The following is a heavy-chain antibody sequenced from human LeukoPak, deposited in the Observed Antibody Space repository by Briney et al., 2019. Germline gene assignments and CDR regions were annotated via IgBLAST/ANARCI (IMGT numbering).Heavy chain of an antibody. D-gene: IGHD3-16*02. CDR2: ISRSSNYK. Sequence: GGSLRLSCAASGFSFSSYSMHWVRQAPGKGLQWFSSISRSSNYKFYADSVKGRFTISRDNAKNSLYLQMSSLRAEDTALYYCARDLGVIVHPSDYWGQGTLVTVSS. CDR3: ARDLGVIVHPSDY. CDR1: GFSFSSYS. J-gene: IGHJ4*02. V-gene: IGHV3-21*01.